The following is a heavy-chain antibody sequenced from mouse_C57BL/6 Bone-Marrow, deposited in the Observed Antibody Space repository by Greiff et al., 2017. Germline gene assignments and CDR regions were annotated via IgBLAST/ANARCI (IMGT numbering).Heavy chain of an antibody. J-gene: IGHJ2*01. V-gene: IGHV1-74*01. CDR2: IHPSDSDT. Sequence: VKQRPGQGLEWIGRIHPSDSDTNYNQKFKGKATLTVDKSSSTAYMQLSSLTSEDSAVYYCAMGKADYWGQGTTLTVSS. CDR3: AMGKADY.